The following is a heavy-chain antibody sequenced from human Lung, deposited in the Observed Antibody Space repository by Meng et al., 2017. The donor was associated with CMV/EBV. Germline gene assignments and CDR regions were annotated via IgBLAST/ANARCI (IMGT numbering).Heavy chain of an antibody. Sequence: SVXVSCKASADTFSSYSINWVRQAPGQGLEWMGRIIPFLPIANYPQKFQGRVTITADTSTTTAYLELRSLRSEDTAIYYCATEPHCSSTSCPFSLWGQGTLVTVSS. CDR2: IIPFLPIA. J-gene: IGHJ4*02. V-gene: IGHV1-69*04. CDR3: ATEPHCSSTSCPFSL. D-gene: IGHD2-2*01. CDR1: ADTFSSYS.